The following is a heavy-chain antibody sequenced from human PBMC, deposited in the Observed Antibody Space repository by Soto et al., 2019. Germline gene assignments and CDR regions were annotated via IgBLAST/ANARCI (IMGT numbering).Heavy chain of an antibody. V-gene: IGHV1-18*01. CDR1: GYTFTSYG. J-gene: IGHJ3*02. D-gene: IGHD6-13*01. CDR2: ISAYNGNT. Sequence: GASVKVSCKASGYTFTSYGMSWVRQAPGQGLEWMGWISAYNGNTNYAQKLQGRVTMTTDTSTSTAYMELRSLRSDDTAVYYCARVVRSWYAESMISAFDIWGQGTMVTVSS. CDR3: ARVVRSWYAESMISAFDI.